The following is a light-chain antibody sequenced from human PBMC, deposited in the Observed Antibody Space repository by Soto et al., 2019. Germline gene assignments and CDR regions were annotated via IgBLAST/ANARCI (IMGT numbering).Light chain of an antibody. CDR3: QQYGSSPRT. CDR2: GAS. CDR1: QSVSSSY. J-gene: IGKJ1*01. Sequence: ELGLTQSPGTLSLSPGERATLSCRASQSVSSSYLAWYKQKPGQAPRLLIYGASSSATGIPDRFSGSGSGTDFTLSISRLETEDFAVYYCQQYGSSPRTFGQGTKVEIK. V-gene: IGKV3-20*01.